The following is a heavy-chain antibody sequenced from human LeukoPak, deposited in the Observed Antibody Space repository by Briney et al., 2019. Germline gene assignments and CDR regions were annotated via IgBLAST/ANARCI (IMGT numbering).Heavy chain of an antibody. CDR1: GFTFSSYS. J-gene: IGHJ4*02. D-gene: IGHD2-21*02. Sequence: GGSLRPSCAASGFTFSSYSMNWVRQAPGKGLEWVSYISSGDNIMFYADSVKGRFIISRDNAKNSLYLQMNSLRAEDTAVYYCARGVTLDYWGQGTLVTVSS. CDR2: ISSGDNIM. V-gene: IGHV3-48*04. CDR3: ARGVTLDY.